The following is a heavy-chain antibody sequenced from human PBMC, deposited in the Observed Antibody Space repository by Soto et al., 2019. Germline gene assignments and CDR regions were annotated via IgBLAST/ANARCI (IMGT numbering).Heavy chain of an antibody. Sequence: GGSLRLSCAASGFTFSSYGMHWVRQAPGKGLEWVAVIWYDGSNKYYADSVKGRFTISRDNSKNTLYLQMNSLRAEDTAVYYCARGVVAATKLYYYYMDVWGKGTTVTVSS. CDR2: IWYDGSNK. D-gene: IGHD2-15*01. CDR3: ARGVVAATKLYYYYMDV. CDR1: GFTFSSYG. V-gene: IGHV3-33*01. J-gene: IGHJ6*03.